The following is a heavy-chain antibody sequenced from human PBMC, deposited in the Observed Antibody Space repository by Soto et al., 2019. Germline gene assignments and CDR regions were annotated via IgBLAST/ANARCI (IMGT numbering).Heavy chain of an antibody. CDR1: GFTFSSYG. J-gene: IGHJ4*02. CDR2: ISYDGNNK. CDR3: AKAYAVPATTASFDS. D-gene: IGHD1-26*01. Sequence: QVQLVESGGGVVQPGRSLRVSCATSGFTFSSYGMHWVRQTPGKGLEWVAVISYDGNNKYYTDSVKGRFSIFSDNSKNTLFLQMDSLTAEDTGLYYCAKAYAVPATTASFDSWGQGTLVTVSS. V-gene: IGHV3-30*18.